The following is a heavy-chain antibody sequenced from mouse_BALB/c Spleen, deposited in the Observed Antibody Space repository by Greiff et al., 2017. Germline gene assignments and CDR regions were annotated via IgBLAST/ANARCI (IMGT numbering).Heavy chain of an antibody. D-gene: IGHD2-3*01. CDR2: ISSGGSYT. J-gene: IGHJ2*01. V-gene: IGHV5-9-4*01. CDR1: GFTFSSYA. Sequence: DVMLVESGGGLVKPGGSLKLSCAASGFTFSSYAMSWVRQSPEKRLEWVAEISSGGSYTYYPDTVTGRFTISRDNAKNTLYLEMSSLRSEDTAMYYCAREDDGYDYWGQGTTLTVSS. CDR3: AREDDGYDY.